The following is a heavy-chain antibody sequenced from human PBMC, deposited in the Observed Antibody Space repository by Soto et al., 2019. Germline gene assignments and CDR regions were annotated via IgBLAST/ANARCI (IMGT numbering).Heavy chain of an antibody. CDR1: GGSFSGYY. CDR2: INHSGST. D-gene: IGHD6-6*01. V-gene: IGHV4-34*01. CDR3: ARSEYSSSPPAFDY. J-gene: IGHJ4*02. Sequence: SETLSLTCAVYGGSFSGYYWSWIRQPPGKGLEWIGEINHSGSTNYNPSLKSRVTISVDTSKNQFSLKLSSVTAADTAVYYCARSEYSSSPPAFDYWGQGTLVTVSS.